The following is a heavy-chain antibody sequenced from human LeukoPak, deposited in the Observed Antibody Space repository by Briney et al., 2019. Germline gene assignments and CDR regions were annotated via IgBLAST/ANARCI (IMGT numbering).Heavy chain of an antibody. V-gene: IGHV3-43*02. D-gene: IGHD3-22*01. Sequence: GGSLRLSCAASGFTFDDYGMHWVRHAPGKGLEWVSLISGDGGSTYYADCVKGRFTIYRENRKNYMYLQMNSLRTEDTALYYCAKDPYDSSVGDYWGQGTLVTVSS. CDR1: GFTFDDYG. CDR2: ISGDGGST. CDR3: AKDPYDSSVGDY. J-gene: IGHJ4*02.